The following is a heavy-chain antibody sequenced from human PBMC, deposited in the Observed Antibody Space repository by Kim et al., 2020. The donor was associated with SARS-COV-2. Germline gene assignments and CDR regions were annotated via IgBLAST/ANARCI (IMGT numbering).Heavy chain of an antibody. D-gene: IGHD3-22*01. CDR3: AKDSSGSILFFDY. Sequence: YADTAKGRFTISSKNSKNKLYLQMNSLGAEDTAVYYCAKDSSGSILFFDYWGQGTLVTVSS. J-gene: IGHJ4*02. V-gene: IGHV3-23*01.